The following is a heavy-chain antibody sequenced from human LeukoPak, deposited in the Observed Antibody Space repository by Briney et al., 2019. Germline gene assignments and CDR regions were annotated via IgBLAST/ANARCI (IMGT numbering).Heavy chain of an antibody. CDR3: ARDRYTTHFDY. V-gene: IGHV3-20*04. Sequence: PGGSLRLSCAASGFTFSSYWMHWVRQAPGKGLEWVSGINWNGGSTGYADSVKGRFTISRDNAKNSLYLQMNSLRAEDTALYYCARDRYTTHFDYWGQGTLVTVSS. CDR1: GFTFSSYW. D-gene: IGHD3-16*02. CDR2: INWNGGST. J-gene: IGHJ4*02.